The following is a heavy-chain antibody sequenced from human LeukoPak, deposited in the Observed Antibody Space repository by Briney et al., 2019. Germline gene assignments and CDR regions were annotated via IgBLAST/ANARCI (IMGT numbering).Heavy chain of an antibody. CDR2: IKEDGREK. CDR3: ARGGAAGGRATY. V-gene: IGHV3-7*01. J-gene: IGHJ4*02. CDR1: GFTFSSYW. D-gene: IGHD6-13*01. Sequence: GGSLRLSCAASGFTFSSYWMTWVRQAPGKGLEWVANIKEDGREKDYVDSVRGRFTISRDNAKNSLYLQMNSLRADDTAVYYCARGGAAGGRATYWGQGTLVTVSS.